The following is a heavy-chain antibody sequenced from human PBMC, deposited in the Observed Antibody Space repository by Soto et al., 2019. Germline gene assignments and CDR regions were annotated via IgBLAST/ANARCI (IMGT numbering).Heavy chain of an antibody. CDR1: GGSISSSSYY. CDR3: AGESVVVPAAEYYYGIDG. Sequence: SETMSLTCTVSGGSISSSSYYWGWIRQPPGKGLEWIGSIYYSGSTYYNPSLKSRVTISVDTSKNQFSLKLSSVTAADTAVYYCAGESVVVPAAEYYYGIDGWGKGTKITLAS. CDR2: IYYSGST. V-gene: IGHV4-39*01. D-gene: IGHD2-2*01. J-gene: IGHJ6*04.